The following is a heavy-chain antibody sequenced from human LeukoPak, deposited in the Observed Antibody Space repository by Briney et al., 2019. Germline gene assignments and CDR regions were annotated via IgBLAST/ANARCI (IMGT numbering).Heavy chain of an antibody. Sequence: PSETLSLTCTVSGGSINSYYWSWIRQPAGKGLEWIGRIYTSGSTDYNPFLKSRVTMSVDTSKNQFSLKLSSVTAADTAVYYCARGRITMIVVVTPPVDWGQGTLVTVSS. V-gene: IGHV4-4*07. CDR1: GGSINSYY. D-gene: IGHD3-22*01. CDR3: ARGRITMIVVVTPPVD. CDR2: IYTSGST. J-gene: IGHJ4*02.